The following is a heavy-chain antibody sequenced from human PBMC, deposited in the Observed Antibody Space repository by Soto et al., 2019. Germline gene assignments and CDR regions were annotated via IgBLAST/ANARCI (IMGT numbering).Heavy chain of an antibody. CDR2: IYWDDDK. Sequence: GSGPTLVNPTQTLTLTCTFSGFSLSTSGVGVGWIRQPPGKALEWLALIYWDDDKRYSPSLKSRLTITKDTSKNQVVLTMTNMDPVDTATYYCARILSGDILTGYSPVYFDYWGQGTRVTVSS. CDR3: ARILSGDILTGYSPVYFDY. D-gene: IGHD3-9*01. J-gene: IGHJ4*02. V-gene: IGHV2-5*02. CDR1: GFSLSTSGVG.